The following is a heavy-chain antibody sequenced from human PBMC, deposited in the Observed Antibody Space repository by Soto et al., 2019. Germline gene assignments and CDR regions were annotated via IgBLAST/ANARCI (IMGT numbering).Heavy chain of an antibody. Sequence: PGGSLRLSCAASGFTFSSYGMHWVRQAPGKGLEWVAVISYDGSNKYYADSVKGRFTISRDNSKNTLYLQMNSLRAEDTAVYYCARGGHNYDFWSGYYVFDYWGQGTLVTVSS. J-gene: IGHJ4*02. CDR2: ISYDGSNK. CDR3: ARGGHNYDFWSGYYVFDY. CDR1: GFTFSSYG. V-gene: IGHV3-30*03. D-gene: IGHD3-3*01.